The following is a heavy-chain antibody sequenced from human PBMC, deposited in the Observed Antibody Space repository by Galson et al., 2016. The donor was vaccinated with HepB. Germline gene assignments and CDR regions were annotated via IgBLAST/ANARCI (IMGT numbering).Heavy chain of an antibody. CDR2: IYSGGTT. CDR1: GFTVSSTY. CDR3: AGRGASSSSWYSDYQYGMDV. Sequence: SLRLSCAASGFTVSSTYMNWVRQAPGKGLEWVSIIYSGGTTYQEDSVKGSFTISRDNSNNTLYLQMNSLRHEDTAVYYCAGRGASSSSWYSDYQYGMDVWGQGTTVTVSS. D-gene: IGHD6-13*01. V-gene: IGHV3-66*01. J-gene: IGHJ6*02.